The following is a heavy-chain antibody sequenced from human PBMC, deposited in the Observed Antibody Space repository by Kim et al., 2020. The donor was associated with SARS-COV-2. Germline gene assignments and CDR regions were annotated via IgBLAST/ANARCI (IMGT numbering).Heavy chain of an antibody. CDR2: IIPIFGTG. Sequence: SVKVSCKASGGTFSTYAISWVRQAPGQGLEWMGGIIPIFGTGNYAQRFQCRVTITADESTTTAYMELSSLRSEDTAVSYCARKIVGATTYYGMYVWGQ. D-gene: IGHD1-26*01. V-gene: IGHV1-69*13. CDR1: GGTFSTYA. CDR3: ARKIVGATTYYGMYV. J-gene: IGHJ6*02.